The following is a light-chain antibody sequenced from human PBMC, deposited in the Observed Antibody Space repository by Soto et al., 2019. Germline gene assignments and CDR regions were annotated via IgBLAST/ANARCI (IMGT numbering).Light chain of an antibody. CDR2: AAS. CDR3: QQCRNWPLT. V-gene: IGKV1-39*01. Sequence: DIQMAQSPSSLSASVGDRVTITCRTSQSIRNYLNWYQQKAGDAPKLLIYAASTLQPGVTSRFSGSGSGTDFTLTISSLQSEDFAVYFCQQCRNWPLTFGGGTKVDIK. CDR1: QSIRNY. J-gene: IGKJ4*01.